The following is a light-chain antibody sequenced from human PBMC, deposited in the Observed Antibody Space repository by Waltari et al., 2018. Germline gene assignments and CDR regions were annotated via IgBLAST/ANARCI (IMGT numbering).Light chain of an antibody. V-gene: IGKV3-11*01. Sequence: EIVLTQSPATLSLSPGERATLSCRASQSVSYYLAWYQQRPGQAPRLLIYDTSHRATGIPDRFSGSGSETDFTLTISRLEPEDCAVYYCQQRRNWPLTFGGGTKVEIK. CDR2: DTS. CDR3: QQRRNWPLT. J-gene: IGKJ4*01. CDR1: QSVSYY.